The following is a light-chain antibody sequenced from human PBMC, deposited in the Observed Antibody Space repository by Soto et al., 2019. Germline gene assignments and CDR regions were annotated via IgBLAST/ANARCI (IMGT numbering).Light chain of an antibody. V-gene: IGKV3-20*01. CDR2: GAS. CDR3: QQYSSSPIT. Sequence: EVVLTQSPGTLSLSPGERATLSCRASQSIGSSYLAWYQQKPGQAPRLLIYGASSRATGIPDRFSGGGSGTDFSLTISRLDPEDFAVCYCQQYSSSPITFGQGTRLEMK. J-gene: IGKJ5*01. CDR1: QSIGSSY.